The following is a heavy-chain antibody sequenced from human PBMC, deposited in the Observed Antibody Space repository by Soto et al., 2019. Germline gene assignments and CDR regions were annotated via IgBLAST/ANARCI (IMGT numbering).Heavy chain of an antibody. CDR3: AKEYSSSSGKVYYYGMDV. CDR1: GFTFSSYA. CDR2: ISGSGGST. V-gene: IGHV3-23*01. J-gene: IGHJ6*02. Sequence: GGSLRLSCAASGFTFSSYAMSWVRQAPGKGLEWVSAISGSGGSTYYADSVKGRFAISRDNSKNTLYLQMNSLRAEDTAVYYCAKEYSSSSGKVYYYGMDVWGQGTTVTVSS. D-gene: IGHD6-6*01.